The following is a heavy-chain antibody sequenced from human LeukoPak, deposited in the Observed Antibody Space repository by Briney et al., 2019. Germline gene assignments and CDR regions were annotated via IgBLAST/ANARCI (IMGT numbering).Heavy chain of an antibody. CDR3: ARSLGAINLWFGELLGIGWFDP. CDR1: GYTFTGYY. CDR2: INPNSGST. V-gene: IGHV1-2*02. D-gene: IGHD3-10*01. J-gene: IGHJ5*02. Sequence: ASVKLSCKASGYTFTGYYMHWVRQAPGQGLEWMGWINPNSGSTNYAQKFQGRVTMTRDTSISTAYMELSRLRSDDTAVYYCARSLGAINLWFGELLGIGWFDPWGQGTLVTVSS.